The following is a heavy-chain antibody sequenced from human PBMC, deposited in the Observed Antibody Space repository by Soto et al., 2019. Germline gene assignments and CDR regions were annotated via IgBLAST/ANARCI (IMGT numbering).Heavy chain of an antibody. CDR1: GGSISSYY. V-gene: IGHV4-4*07. J-gene: IGHJ5*02. CDR3: ARDQPSPMVRGVIITLNWFDP. D-gene: IGHD3-10*01. Sequence: PSETLSLICTVSGGSISSYYWSWIRQPAGKGLEWIGRIYTSGSTNYNPSLKSRVTMSVDTSKNQFSLKLSSVTAADTAVYYCARDQPSPMVRGVIITLNWFDPWGQGTLVTVSS. CDR2: IYTSGST.